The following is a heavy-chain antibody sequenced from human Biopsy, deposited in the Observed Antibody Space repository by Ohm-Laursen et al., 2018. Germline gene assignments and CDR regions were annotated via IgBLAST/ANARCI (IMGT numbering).Heavy chain of an antibody. J-gene: IGHJ4*02. CDR2: ISNSGNT. Sequence: SDTLPLTWTVSGDSINSSYWSWIRQAPGKGLEWIGFISNSGNTNYNPSLKSRVTISADTSKNQFSLKLGSVTVADTAVFYCARRGSGGRSFDYWGQGSLVTVSS. D-gene: IGHD2-15*01. V-gene: IGHV4-59*08. CDR1: GDSINSSY. CDR3: ARRGSGGRSFDY.